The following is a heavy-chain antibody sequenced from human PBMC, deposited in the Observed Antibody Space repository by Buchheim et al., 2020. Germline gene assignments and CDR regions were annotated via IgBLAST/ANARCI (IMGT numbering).Heavy chain of an antibody. CDR1: GFTFSSYG. Sequence: QVQLVESGGGVVQPGRSLRLSCAASGFTFSSYGMHWVRQAPGKGLEWVAVISYDGSNKYYADSVKGRFTISRDNSKNTLYLQMNSLRAEDTAVYYCAKDPEATYYDFWSEPWGFDYWGQGTL. J-gene: IGHJ4*02. CDR2: ISYDGSNK. V-gene: IGHV3-30*18. CDR3: AKDPEATYYDFWSEPWGFDY. D-gene: IGHD3-3*01.